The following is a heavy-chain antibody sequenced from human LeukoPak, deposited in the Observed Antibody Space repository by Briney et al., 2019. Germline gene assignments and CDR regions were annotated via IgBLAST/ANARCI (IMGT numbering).Heavy chain of an antibody. CDR3: VFYGSGSYYHYYYYYGMDV. CDR1: GFTFSNAW. J-gene: IGHJ6*02. Sequence: GGSLRLSCAASGFTFSNAWMSWVRQAPGKGLEWVGRIKSKTDGGTTDYAAPVKGRFTISRDDSKNTLYLQMNSLKTEDTAVYYCVFYGSGSYYHYYYYYGMDVWGQGTTVTVSS. D-gene: IGHD3-10*01. V-gene: IGHV3-15*01. CDR2: IKSKTDGGTT.